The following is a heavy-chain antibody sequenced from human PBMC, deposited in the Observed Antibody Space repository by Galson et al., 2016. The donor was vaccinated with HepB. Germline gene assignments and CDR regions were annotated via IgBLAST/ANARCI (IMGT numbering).Heavy chain of an antibody. CDR2: TRNKARSYTT. D-gene: IGHD6-6*01. CDR3: IRASSSPGYWYFDL. CDR1: GFMFSDHY. V-gene: IGHV3-72*01. Sequence: SLRLSCAASGFMFSDHYMDWVRQAPGKGLEWVARTRNKARSYTTEYAASVKGRFTISRGDSQNSVYLQMNSLNTEDTARYYCIRASSSPGYWYFDLWGRGTLVTVSS. J-gene: IGHJ2*01.